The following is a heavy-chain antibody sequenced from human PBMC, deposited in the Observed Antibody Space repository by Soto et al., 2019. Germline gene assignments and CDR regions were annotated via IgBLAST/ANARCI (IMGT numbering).Heavy chain of an antibody. V-gene: IGHV3-30*18. CDR2: ISYDGSNK. CDR3: AKGGGITIFGVVISHYGMDV. J-gene: IGHJ6*02. D-gene: IGHD3-3*01. Sequence: QVQLVESGGGVVQPGRSLRLSCAASGFTFSSYGMHWVRQAPGKGLEWVAVISYDGSNKYYADSVKGRFTISRDNSKNTLYLQMNSLRAEDTAVYYCAKGGGITIFGVVISHYGMDVWDQGTTVTVSS. CDR1: GFTFSSYG.